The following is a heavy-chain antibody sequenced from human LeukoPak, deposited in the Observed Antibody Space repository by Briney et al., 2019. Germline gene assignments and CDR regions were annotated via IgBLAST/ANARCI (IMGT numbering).Heavy chain of an antibody. J-gene: IGHJ4*02. Sequence: GASVKVSCKASGYTFTGYYMHWVRQAPGQGLEWMGWINPNSGGTNYAQKSQGWVTTTRDTSISTAYMELSRLRSDDTAVYYCARGAFRSGSRHQTLGYWGQGTLVTVSS. V-gene: IGHV1-2*04. CDR1: GYTFTGYY. D-gene: IGHD1-26*01. CDR2: INPNSGGT. CDR3: ARGAFRSGSRHQTLGY.